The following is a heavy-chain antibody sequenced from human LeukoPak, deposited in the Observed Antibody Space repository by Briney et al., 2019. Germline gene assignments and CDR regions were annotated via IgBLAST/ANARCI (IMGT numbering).Heavy chain of an antibody. Sequence: GGSLRLSCAASGFTFSSYSMNWVRQAPGKGLEWVSYISRSSTTIYYADSVKGRFTISRDNAKNSLYLQMNSLRAEDTAVYYCAKVGYSSSWYDYWGQGTLVTVSS. J-gene: IGHJ4*02. CDR3: AKVGYSSSWYDY. D-gene: IGHD6-13*01. V-gene: IGHV3-48*01. CDR1: GFTFSSYS. CDR2: ISRSSTTI.